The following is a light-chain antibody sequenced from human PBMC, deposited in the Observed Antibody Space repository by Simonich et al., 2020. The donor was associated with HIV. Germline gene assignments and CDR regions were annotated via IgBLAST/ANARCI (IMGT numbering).Light chain of an antibody. J-gene: IGKJ2*01. CDR1: QSVSSN. CDR3: QQYGSSPPTT. V-gene: IGKV3-15*01. Sequence: EIVMTQSPATLSVSPGERATLSCRASQSVSSNLAWYPQKPGQAPRLLIYGAATRATGIPATFSGSGSGTEFTLTISRLEPEDVAVYYCQQYGSSPPTTFGQGTKLEIK. CDR2: GAA.